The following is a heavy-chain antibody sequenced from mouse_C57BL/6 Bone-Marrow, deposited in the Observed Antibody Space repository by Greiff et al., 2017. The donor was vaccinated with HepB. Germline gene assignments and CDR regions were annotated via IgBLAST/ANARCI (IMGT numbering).Heavy chain of an antibody. CDR2: IRNKANGYTT. CDR1: GFTFTDYY. Sequence: EVMLVESGGGLVQPGGSLSLSCAASGFTFTDYYMSWVRQPPGKALEWLGFIRNKANGYTTEYSASVKGRFTISRDNSQSSLYLQMNALRAEDSATYYCARSYGSSFYAMDYWGQGTSVTVSS. D-gene: IGHD1-1*01. J-gene: IGHJ4*01. V-gene: IGHV7-3*01. CDR3: ARSYGSSFYAMDY.